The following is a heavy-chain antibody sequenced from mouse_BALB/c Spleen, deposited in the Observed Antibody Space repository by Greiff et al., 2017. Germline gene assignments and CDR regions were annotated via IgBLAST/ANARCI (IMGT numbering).Heavy chain of an antibody. J-gene: IGHJ1*01. V-gene: IGHV1-63*02. D-gene: IGHD1-1*01. Sequence: VKLQESGAELVRPGTSVKISCKASGYTFTNYWLGWVKQRPGHGLEWIGDIYPGGGYTNYNEKFKGKATLTADTSSSTAYMQLSSLTSEDSAVYFCAREGITTVEGYWYFDVWGAGTTVTVSS. CDR1: GYTFTNYW. CDR2: IYPGGGYT. CDR3: AREGITTVEGYWYFDV.